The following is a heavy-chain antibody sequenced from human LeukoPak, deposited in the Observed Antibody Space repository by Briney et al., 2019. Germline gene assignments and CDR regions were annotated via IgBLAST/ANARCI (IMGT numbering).Heavy chain of an antibody. CDR2: INPDSGGT. Sequence: ASVTLSCMASGYTFTGHHLHWVRQAPGQGLEWIGWINPDSGGTRYEQKFQGRVTMTRDTSITTAYMELSRLGSDDTAVYSCARHTSTYLDHWGQGALVTVSS. CDR1: GYTFTGHH. V-gene: IGHV1-2*02. J-gene: IGHJ4*02. D-gene: IGHD2-2*01. CDR3: ARHTSTYLDH.